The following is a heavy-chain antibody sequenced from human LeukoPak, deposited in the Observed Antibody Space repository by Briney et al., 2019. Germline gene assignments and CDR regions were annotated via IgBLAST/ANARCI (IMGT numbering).Heavy chain of an antibody. Sequence: QAGGSLRLSCAASGFTFSSYGMSWVRQAPGKGLEWVANIKQDGSEKYYVDSVKGRFTISRDNAKNSLYLQMNSLRAEDTAVYYCASKPYYYGSGSYYDWFDPWGQGTLVTVSS. J-gene: IGHJ5*02. V-gene: IGHV3-7*01. CDR3: ASKPYYYGSGSYYDWFDP. CDR2: IKQDGSEK. CDR1: GFTFSSYG. D-gene: IGHD3-10*01.